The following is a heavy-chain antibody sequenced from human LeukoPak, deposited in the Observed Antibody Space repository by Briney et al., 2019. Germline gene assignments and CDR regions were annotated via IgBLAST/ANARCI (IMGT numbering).Heavy chain of an antibody. CDR2: IYYTGST. J-gene: IGHJ4*02. CDR1: GGSISGYY. D-gene: IGHD6-6*01. CDR3: AKYISSGLDY. Sequence: PSETLSLTCTVSGGSISGYYWSWIRQPPGKGLEWIGHIYYTGSTSCNPSLKSRVTISVDTSKNQFSLKLSYVNAADTAVYYCAKYISSGLDYWGQGTLVTVSS. V-gene: IGHV4-59*08.